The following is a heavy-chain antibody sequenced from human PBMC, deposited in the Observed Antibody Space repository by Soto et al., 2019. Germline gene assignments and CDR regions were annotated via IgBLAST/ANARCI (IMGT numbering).Heavy chain of an antibody. CDR1: GDTVTKYG. J-gene: IGHJ4*02. V-gene: IGHV1-18*01. CDR2: ISFYNGHT. Sequence: VQLVQSGGEVKKPGASVKVSCKASGDTVTKYGISWVRQAPGQGLEWLGWISFYNGHTNYALKFQDRITFTTDTPTSTASMELRSLTSDDTAVYYCASATSIAVAGKETWGQGTLVTVSS. CDR3: ASATSIAVAGKET. D-gene: IGHD6-19*01.